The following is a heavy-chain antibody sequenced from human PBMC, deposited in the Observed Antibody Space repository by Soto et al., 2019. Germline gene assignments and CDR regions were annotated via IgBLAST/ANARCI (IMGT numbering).Heavy chain of an antibody. Sequence: PGGSLRLSCAASGFTVSSNDMSWVRQAPGKGLEWVSGIYSSGSTYYADSVKGRFTISRDNSKNTLYLQMNSLRAEDTAVYYCAKDHIVGASNYWGQGTLVTVSS. CDR1: GFTVSSND. J-gene: IGHJ4*02. CDR3: AKDHIVGASNY. V-gene: IGHV3-53*01. D-gene: IGHD1-26*01. CDR2: IYSSGST.